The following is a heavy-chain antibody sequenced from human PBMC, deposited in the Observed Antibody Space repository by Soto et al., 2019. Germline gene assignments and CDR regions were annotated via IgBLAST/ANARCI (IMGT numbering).Heavy chain of an antibody. Sequence: QVQLVQSGAEVKKPGSSVKVSCKASGGTFSSYAISWVRQAPGQGLEWMGGIIPIFGTANYAQKFQGRVTITAEESTGTAYMELSSLRSEDTAVYYCLGLWMVTADYYYGMDVWGQGTTVTVSS. J-gene: IGHJ6*02. CDR1: GGTFSSYA. V-gene: IGHV1-69*12. CDR3: LGLWMVTADYYYGMDV. CDR2: IIPIFGTA. D-gene: IGHD2-21*02.